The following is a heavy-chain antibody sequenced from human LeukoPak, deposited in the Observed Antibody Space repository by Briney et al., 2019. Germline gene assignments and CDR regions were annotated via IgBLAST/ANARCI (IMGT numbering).Heavy chain of an antibody. CDR3: ARGSGLFDY. Sequence: SETLSLTCTVSGGSISSYYWSWIRQPPGKGLEWIGYIYYSGSTNYNPSLKSRVTISVDTSKNQFPLKLSSVTAADTAVYYCARGSGLFDYWGQGTLVTVSS. CDR2: IYYSGST. CDR1: GGSISSYY. V-gene: IGHV4-59*01. J-gene: IGHJ4*02.